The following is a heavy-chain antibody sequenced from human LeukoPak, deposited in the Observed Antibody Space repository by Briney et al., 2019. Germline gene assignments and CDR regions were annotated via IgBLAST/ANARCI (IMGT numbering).Heavy chain of an antibody. CDR3: ARDRDSSGLRDFDL. D-gene: IGHD3-22*01. CDR1: GGSINSYY. J-gene: IGHJ2*01. V-gene: IGHV4-59*01. Sequence: SETLSLTCTVSGGSINSYYWSWIRQPPGKGLEWIGYIYYSGNTNYNPSLQSRVSISIDTSKNQLSLQLSSVTAADTAVYYCARDRDSSGLRDFDLWGRGTLVTVSA. CDR2: IYYSGNT.